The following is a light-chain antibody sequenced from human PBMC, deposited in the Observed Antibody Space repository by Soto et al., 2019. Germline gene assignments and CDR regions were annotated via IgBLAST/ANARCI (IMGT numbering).Light chain of an antibody. V-gene: IGKV3-20*01. CDR2: GAS. CDR1: QSVSSSY. CDR3: QQYGSSSLT. Sequence: EIVLTQSPGTLSLSPGERATLSCRASQSVSSSYLAWYQQKPGQAPRLLICGASSRATGIPDRFSGSGSGTDFTLTISRLEPDDCAVYYCQQYGSSSLTFGPGTKVDIK. J-gene: IGKJ3*01.